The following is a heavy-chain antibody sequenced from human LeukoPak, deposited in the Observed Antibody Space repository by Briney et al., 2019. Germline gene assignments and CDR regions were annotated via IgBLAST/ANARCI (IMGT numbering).Heavy chain of an antibody. V-gene: IGHV3-9*01. D-gene: IGHD4-23*01. J-gene: IGHJ6*02. CDR3: AKDIKLLDYYYYGMDV. CDR2: ISWNSGSI. CDR1: GFTFDDYA. Sequence: GGSLRLSCAASGFTFDDYAMHWVRQAPGKGLEWVSGISWNSGSIGYADSVKGRFTISRDNAKSSLYLQMNSLRAEDTALYYCAKDIKLLDYYYYGMDVWGQGTTVTVSS.